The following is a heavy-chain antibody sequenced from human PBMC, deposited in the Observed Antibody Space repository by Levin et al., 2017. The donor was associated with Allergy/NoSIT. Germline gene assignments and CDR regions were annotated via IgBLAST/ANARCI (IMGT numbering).Heavy chain of an antibody. Sequence: LSLTCAASGFTFSDYYMSWIRQAPGKGLEWVSYISSSGSTIYYADSVKGRFTISRDNAKNSLYLQMNSLRAEDTAVYYCARDSSSSDSYFDYWGQGTLVTVSS. CDR2: ISSSGSTI. V-gene: IGHV3-11*01. CDR3: ARDSSSSDSYFDY. CDR1: GFTFSDYY. D-gene: IGHD6-6*01. J-gene: IGHJ4*02.